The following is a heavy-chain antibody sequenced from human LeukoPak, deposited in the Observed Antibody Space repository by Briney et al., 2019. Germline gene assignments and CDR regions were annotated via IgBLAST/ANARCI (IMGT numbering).Heavy chain of an antibody. J-gene: IGHJ5*02. V-gene: IGHV3-21*01. CDR2: ISSGSSYI. Sequence: PGGPLILSCAASGFTFSSYSMNWVRQAPGKGLEWVSSISSGSSYIYYADSVKGRFTISRDNAKNSLYLQMNSLRAEDTAVYYCARDRDGSGSYYNVATGWFDPWGQGTLVTVSS. CDR3: ARDRDGSGSYYNVATGWFDP. CDR1: GFTFSSYS. D-gene: IGHD3-10*01.